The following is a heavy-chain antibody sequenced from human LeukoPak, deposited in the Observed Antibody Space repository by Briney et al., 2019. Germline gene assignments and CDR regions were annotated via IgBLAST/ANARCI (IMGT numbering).Heavy chain of an antibody. CDR1: GGSISSSSYY. D-gene: IGHD3-22*01. CDR2: IYYSGST. Sequence: SETLSLTCTVSGGSISSSSYYWGWIRQPPGKGLEWIGNIYYSGSTYYNPSLKSRVTISVDTSMNQFSLKLSSVTAADTAVYYCASAPKYYDSSGYWAPFDYWGQGTLGTVSS. J-gene: IGHJ4*02. CDR3: ASAPKYYDSSGYWAPFDY. V-gene: IGHV4-39*07.